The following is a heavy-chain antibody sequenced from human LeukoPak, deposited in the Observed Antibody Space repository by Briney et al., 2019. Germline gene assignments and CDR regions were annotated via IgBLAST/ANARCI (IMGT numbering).Heavy chain of an antibody. V-gene: IGHV3-48*01. CDR2: ISSSSSTI. Sequence: GGSLRLSCAASGFTFSSYSMNWVRQAPGKGLEWVSYISSSSSTIYYADSVKGRFTISRDNAKNSLYLQMNSLRAEDTAVYYCARFYMVRGVIGYYYYMDVWGKGTTVTVSS. D-gene: IGHD3-10*01. CDR1: GFTFSSYS. J-gene: IGHJ6*03. CDR3: ARFYMVRGVIGYYYYMDV.